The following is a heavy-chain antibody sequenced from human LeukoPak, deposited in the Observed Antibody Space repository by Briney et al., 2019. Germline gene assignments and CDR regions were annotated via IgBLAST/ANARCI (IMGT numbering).Heavy chain of an antibody. CDR3: ARVKGYSYGFEAY. D-gene: IGHD5-18*01. Sequence: SQTLSLTCTVSGGSISGGGYYWSWIRQHPGKGLEWIGYIYYSGTTYYNPSLKSRVTISVDTSNNQFSLNLSPVTAADTAVYYCARVKGYSYGFEAYWGQGTLVTVSS. V-gene: IGHV4-31*03. CDR2: IYYSGTT. J-gene: IGHJ4*02. CDR1: GGSISGGGYY.